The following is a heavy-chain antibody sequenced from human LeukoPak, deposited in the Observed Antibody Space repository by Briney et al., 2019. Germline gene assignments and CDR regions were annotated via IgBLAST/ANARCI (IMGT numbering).Heavy chain of an antibody. D-gene: IGHD1-14*01. V-gene: IGHV3-69-1*01. CDR2: ITMNSVT. CDR3: TRGRYQFLGPNDS. Sequence: PGGSLRLSCSASGISISDYGMSWARQAPGKGLEWLSYITMNSVTLYAESVKGRFTTSRDNDKNSVYLQLNSLRDEDTAVYYCTRGRYQFLGPNDSWGQGSLVSVSS. J-gene: IGHJ4*02. CDR1: GISISDYG.